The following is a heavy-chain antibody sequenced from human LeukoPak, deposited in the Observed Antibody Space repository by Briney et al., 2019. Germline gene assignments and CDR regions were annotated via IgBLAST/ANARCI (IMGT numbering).Heavy chain of an antibody. D-gene: IGHD5-18*01. CDR1: GSTFSSYA. Sequence: HPGRSLRLSCAASGSTFSSYAMHWVRQAPGKGLEWVAVISYDGSNKYYADSVKGRFTISRDNSKNTLYLQMNSLRAEDTAVYYCARVPYGYTGDYWGQGTLVTVSS. V-gene: IGHV3-30*04. CDR2: ISYDGSNK. CDR3: ARVPYGYTGDY. J-gene: IGHJ4*02.